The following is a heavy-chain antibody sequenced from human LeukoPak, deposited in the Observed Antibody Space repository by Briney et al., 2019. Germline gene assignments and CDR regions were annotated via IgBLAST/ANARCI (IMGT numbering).Heavy chain of an antibody. CDR2: IYYSGST. J-gene: IGHJ6*02. D-gene: IGHD1-26*01. Sequence: SETLSLTCTVSGGSISSYYWSWIRQPPGKGLEWIGYIYYSGSTNYNPSLKSRVAISVDTSKNQFSLKLSSVTAADTAVYYCARGAEGYYYYGMDVWGQGTTVTVSS. V-gene: IGHV4-59*01. CDR3: ARGAEGYYYYGMDV. CDR1: GGSISSYY.